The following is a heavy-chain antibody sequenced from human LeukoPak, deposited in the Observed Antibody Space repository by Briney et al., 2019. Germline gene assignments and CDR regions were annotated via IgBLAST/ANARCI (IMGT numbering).Heavy chain of an antibody. V-gene: IGHV1-18*01. Sequence: GASVKVSCKASGYTFTSYGISWVRQAPGQGLEWMGWISAYNGNTNYAQKLQGRVTMTTDTSTRTAYRERRSLRSDDTAVYYCARDTMVRGVTDYYYGMDVWGQGTTVTVSS. CDR3: ARDTMVRGVTDYYYGMDV. D-gene: IGHD3-10*01. CDR2: ISAYNGNT. J-gene: IGHJ6*02. CDR1: GYTFTSYG.